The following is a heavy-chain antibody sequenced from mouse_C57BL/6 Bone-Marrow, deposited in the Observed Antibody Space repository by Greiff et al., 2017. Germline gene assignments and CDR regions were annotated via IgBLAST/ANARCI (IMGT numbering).Heavy chain of an antibody. CDR3: AIRSQLTGTLYFDV. CDR1: GYTFTGYW. CDR2: ILPGSGST. Sequence: QVQLQQPGAELMKPGASVKLSCKATGYTFTGYWIEWVKQRPGHGLEWIGEILPGSGSTNYNEKFKGKATFTADTSSNTAYMQLSSLTTEDSAIYYCAIRSQLTGTLYFDVWGTGTTVTVSS. J-gene: IGHJ1*03. D-gene: IGHD4-1*01. V-gene: IGHV1-9*01.